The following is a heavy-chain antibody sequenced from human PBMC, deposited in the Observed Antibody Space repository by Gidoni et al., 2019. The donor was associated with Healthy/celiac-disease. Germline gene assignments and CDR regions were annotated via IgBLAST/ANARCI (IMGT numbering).Heavy chain of an antibody. J-gene: IGHJ3*02. D-gene: IGHD1-26*01. CDR1: GFTFSSYS. Sequence: EVQLVESGGGLVKPGGSLRLSCAASGFTFSSYSMNWVRQAPGKGLEWVSSISSSSSYIYYADSVKGRFTISRDNAKNSLYLQMNSLRAEDTAVYYCARDKKIGGATPDAFDIWGQGTMVTVSS. V-gene: IGHV3-21*01. CDR3: ARDKKIGGATPDAFDI. CDR2: ISSSSSYI.